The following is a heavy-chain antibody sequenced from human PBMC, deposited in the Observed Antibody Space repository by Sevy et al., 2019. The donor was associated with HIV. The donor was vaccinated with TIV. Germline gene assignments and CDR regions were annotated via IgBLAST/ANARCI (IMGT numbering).Heavy chain of an antibody. CDR2: ISWNSGSI. D-gene: IGHD5-12*01. CDR3: AKLGDGYEIWAFDI. CDR1: GFTFDDYA. V-gene: IGHV3-9*01. J-gene: IGHJ3*02. Sequence: GGSLRLSCAASGFTFDDYAMHWVRQAPGKGLEWVSGISWNSGSIGYADSVKGRFTISRDNAKNSLYLQMNSLRAEDTALYYCAKLGDGYEIWAFDIWGHGTMVTVSS.